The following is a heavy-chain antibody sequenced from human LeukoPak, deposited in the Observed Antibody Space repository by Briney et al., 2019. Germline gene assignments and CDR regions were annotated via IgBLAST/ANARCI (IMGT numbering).Heavy chain of an antibody. CDR3: ARDGYNGYDYVDY. V-gene: IGHV3-7*01. J-gene: IGHJ4*02. CDR1: GFTFSSYW. Sequence: GGSLRLSCAASGFTFSSYWMSWVRQAPGKGLEWVANIKQDGSEKYYVDSVKGRFTISRDNAKNSLYLQMNSLRAEDTAVYYCARDGYNGYDYVDYWGQGTLVTVSS. D-gene: IGHD5-12*01. CDR2: IKQDGSEK.